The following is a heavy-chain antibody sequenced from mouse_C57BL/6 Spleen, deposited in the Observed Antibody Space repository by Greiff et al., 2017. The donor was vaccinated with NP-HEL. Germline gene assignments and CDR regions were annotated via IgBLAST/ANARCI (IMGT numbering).Heavy chain of an antibody. CDR3: ARTYYSKRYFDV. D-gene: IGHD2-5*01. CDR2: INTNNGGP. V-gene: IGHV1-22*01. Sequence: VQLQQSGPELVKPGASVKMSCKASGYTFTDYNMHWVKQSHGKSLEWIGFINTNNGGPSYNQKFKGKATLTVNKSSITAYMELRSLTSEDSAVYYSARTYYSKRYFDVWGTGTTVTVSS. CDR1: GYTFTDYN. J-gene: IGHJ1*03.